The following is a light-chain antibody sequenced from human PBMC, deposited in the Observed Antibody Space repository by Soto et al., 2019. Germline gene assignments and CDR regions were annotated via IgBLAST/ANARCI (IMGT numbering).Light chain of an antibody. J-gene: IGKJ1*01. V-gene: IGKV1-39*01. CDR2: VAS. Sequence: DIQMTQSPSSLSASVVERVIITCRASQTISSHLDWYQQKPGKAPKLLIYVASNLQSGVPSRFSGSGSGTDFTLTISSLQPEDIATYYCQESCSTSFGQGTKVDIK. CDR3: QESCSTS. CDR1: QTISSH.